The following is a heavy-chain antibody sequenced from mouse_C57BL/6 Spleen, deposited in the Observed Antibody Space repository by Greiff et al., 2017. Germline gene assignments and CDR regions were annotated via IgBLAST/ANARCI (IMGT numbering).Heavy chain of an antibody. CDR3: ARDSSAYFDD. V-gene: IGHV3-5*01. CDR1: GISITTGNYS. CDR2: IYYSGTI. Sequence: EVQLQQSGPGLVKPSQTVFLTCTVTGISITTGNYSWSWIRQFPGHKLEWIGYIYYSGTITYHPSLTSRTTITRDTPKNQFFLEMNSLTAEDTATYYGARDSSAYFDDWGQGTTLTVSS. J-gene: IGHJ2*01. D-gene: IGHD3-2*02.